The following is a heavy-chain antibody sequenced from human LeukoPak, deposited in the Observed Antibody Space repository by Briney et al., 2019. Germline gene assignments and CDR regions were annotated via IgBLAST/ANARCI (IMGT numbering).Heavy chain of an antibody. V-gene: IGHV1-2*02. D-gene: IGHD2-2*01. Sequence: ASVKVSCKASGYTFTGYYMHWVRQAPGQGLEWKGWINPNSGGTNYAQKFQGRVTMTRDTSISTAYMELSRLRSDDTAVYYCARDLLPAAITNWFDPWGQGTLVTVSS. J-gene: IGHJ5*02. CDR1: GYTFTGYY. CDR3: ARDLLPAAITNWFDP. CDR2: INPNSGGT.